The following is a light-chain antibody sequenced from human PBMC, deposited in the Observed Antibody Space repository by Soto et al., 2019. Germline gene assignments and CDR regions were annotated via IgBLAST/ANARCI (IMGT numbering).Light chain of an antibody. CDR1: QSISSY. CDR3: QQSYSTPPV. J-gene: IGKJ3*01. Sequence: DIQMTQSPSSLSASLGDRVTITCRASQSISSYLNWYQQKPGKAPKLLIYAASSLQSGVPSRFSGSGSGTDFTLTISSLQPEDFATYYCQQSYSTPPVFGPGTKVDIK. V-gene: IGKV1-39*01. CDR2: AAS.